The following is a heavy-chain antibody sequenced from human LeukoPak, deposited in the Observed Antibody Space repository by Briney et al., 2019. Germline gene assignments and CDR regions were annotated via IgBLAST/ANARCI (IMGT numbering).Heavy chain of an antibody. CDR1: GFSFSTYS. CDR3: AKRSTGYYFDS. CDR2: VSGTSEYI. D-gene: IGHD1-1*01. Sequence: GGSLRLSCAASGFSFSTYSMIWVRQAPGKGLEWVSSVSGTSEYIYYADSVRGRFTISRDNSKNTVYLQMNSLRAEDTADYYCAKRSTGYYFDSWGQGTLVTVSS. V-gene: IGHV3-21*04. J-gene: IGHJ4*02.